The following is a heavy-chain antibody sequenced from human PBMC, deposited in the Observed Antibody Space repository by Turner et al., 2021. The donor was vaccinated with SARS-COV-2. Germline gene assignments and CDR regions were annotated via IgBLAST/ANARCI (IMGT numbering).Heavy chain of an antibody. CDR3: TRELGYCSDGSCRFEYDY. CDR1: GASSSGSY. CDR2: LHFSGTT. D-gene: IGHD2-15*01. V-gene: IGHV4-59*01. J-gene: IGHJ4*02. Sequence: QVQLQESGPGLVKPSATLSLTCKVPGASSSGSYWSWVRQPPGKGLEWIGYLHFSGTTNYTPSLRSRVTISLDTSKSQFSLHLRSVTAADTAVYYCTRELGYCSDGSCRFEYDYWGQGTLVTVSS.